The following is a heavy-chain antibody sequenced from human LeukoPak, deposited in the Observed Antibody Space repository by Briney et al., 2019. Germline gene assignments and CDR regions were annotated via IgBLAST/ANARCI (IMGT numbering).Heavy chain of an antibody. CDR2: INPNSGGT. V-gene: IGHV1-2*02. CDR3: ARVKYYYDSSGYAY. D-gene: IGHD3-22*01. J-gene: IGHJ4*02. CDR1: GGTFSSYA. Sequence: EASVKVSCKASGGTFSSYAISWVRQAPGQGLEWMGWINPNSGGTNYAQKFQGRVTMTRDTSISTAYMELSRLRSDDTAVYYCARVKYYYDSSGYAYWGQGTLVTVSS.